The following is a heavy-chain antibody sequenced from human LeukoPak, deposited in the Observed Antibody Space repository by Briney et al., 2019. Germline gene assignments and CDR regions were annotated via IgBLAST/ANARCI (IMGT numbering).Heavy chain of an antibody. CDR1: GYTFTGYY. CDR2: INPNSGGT. CDR3: ARDEVVPAAMAALKFDP. V-gene: IGHV1-2*06. D-gene: IGHD2-2*01. Sequence: ASVKVSCKASGYTFTGYYMHWVRQAPGQGLEWMGRINPNSGGTNYVQKFQGRVTMTRDTSISTAYMELSRLRSDDTAVYYCARDEVVPAAMAALKFDPWGQGTLVTVSS. J-gene: IGHJ5*02.